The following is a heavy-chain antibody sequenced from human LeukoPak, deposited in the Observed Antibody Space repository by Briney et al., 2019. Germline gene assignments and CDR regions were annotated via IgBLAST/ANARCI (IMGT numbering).Heavy chain of an antibody. Sequence: GGSPRPSSAASSFTFDNYAMHWVRQIAGNGLEWVCLISGDGDSTYYPDSVKGRFTISRDNSKNSLYLQMNSLRTEDTALYYCAKDIGADYYYDSSGYFIWGQGTMVTVSS. V-gene: IGHV3-43*02. J-gene: IGHJ3*02. D-gene: IGHD3-22*01. CDR3: AKDIGADYYYDSSGYFI. CDR2: ISGDGDST. CDR1: SFTFDNYA.